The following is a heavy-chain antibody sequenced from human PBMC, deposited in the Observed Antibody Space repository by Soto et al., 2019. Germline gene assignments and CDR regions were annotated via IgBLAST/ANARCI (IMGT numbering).Heavy chain of an antibody. Sequence: KPSETLSLTCTVSGDSITSGSFYWGWIRQPPGRGLEWIGSFYDNGNTNYNPSLKSRVTFSVDTSKNQFFLKLTSVTAADTAVYYCARRWWVAVAGSAFDYWGHGILVTVSS. CDR1: GDSITSGSFY. J-gene: IGHJ4*01. CDR2: FYDNGNT. D-gene: IGHD6-19*01. V-gene: IGHV4-39*01. CDR3: ARRWWVAVAGSAFDY.